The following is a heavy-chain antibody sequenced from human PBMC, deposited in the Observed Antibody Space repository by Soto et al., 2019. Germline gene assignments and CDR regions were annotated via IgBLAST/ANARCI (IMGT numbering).Heavy chain of an antibody. Sequence: PGGSLRLSCAASGFTFSSYGMHWVRQAPGKGLEWVAVISYDGSNKYYADSVKGRFTISRDNSKNTLYLQMNSLRAEDTAVYYCAKDGLRGYGSIAARPPADYWGQGTLVTVSS. CDR2: ISYDGSNK. CDR1: GFTFSSYG. V-gene: IGHV3-30*18. J-gene: IGHJ4*02. D-gene: IGHD6-6*01. CDR3: AKDGLRGYGSIAARPPADY.